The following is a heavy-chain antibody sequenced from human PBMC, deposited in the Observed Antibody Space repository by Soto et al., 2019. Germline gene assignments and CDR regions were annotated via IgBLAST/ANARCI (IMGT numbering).Heavy chain of an antibody. Sequence: QVQLMQSGAEVRKPGASVKVSCRASGYTFTDYDINWVRQATGQGLEWLGWMTPNRGNTGYALKFQGRVTLTRDISRSTAYMELSSLTSEATAVYYCARNLYNTGDFDHWGQGTLVTVSS. CDR2: MTPNRGNT. D-gene: IGHD3-16*01. CDR3: ARNLYNTGDFDH. V-gene: IGHV1-8*02. J-gene: IGHJ5*02. CDR1: GYTFTDYD.